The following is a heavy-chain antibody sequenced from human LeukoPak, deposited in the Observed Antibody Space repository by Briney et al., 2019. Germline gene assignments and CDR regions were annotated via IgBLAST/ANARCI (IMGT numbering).Heavy chain of an antibody. Sequence: PGGSLRLSCAASGFTFSSYEMNWVRQAPRKGLAGVSYISRSGSTIYYADSVKGRFAISRDNSKNTVYLQLNSLRAEDTAIYYCAKQLGYCRGGSCYFEYWGQGTLVTVSS. CDR3: AKQLGYCRGGSCYFEY. D-gene: IGHD2-15*01. CDR1: GFTFSSYE. CDR2: ISRSGSTI. J-gene: IGHJ4*02. V-gene: IGHV3-48*03.